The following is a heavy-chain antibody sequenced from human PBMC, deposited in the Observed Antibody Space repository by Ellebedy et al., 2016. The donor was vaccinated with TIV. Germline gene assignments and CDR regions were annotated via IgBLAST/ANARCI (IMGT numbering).Heavy chain of an antibody. J-gene: IGHJ4*02. D-gene: IGHD6-19*01. CDR2: ISYDGSL. V-gene: IGHV3-30*15. CDR3: TREGQTSGRCGDFEN. CDR1: GVGFSRAI. Sequence: GESLKISCAASGVGFSRAIIHWVRQAPGKGLEWVAAISYDGSLYYADSVKGRVTISRDTFKNMVYLEMSNLQNEDTAVYFCTREGQTSGRCGDFENWGQGTLVTVSS.